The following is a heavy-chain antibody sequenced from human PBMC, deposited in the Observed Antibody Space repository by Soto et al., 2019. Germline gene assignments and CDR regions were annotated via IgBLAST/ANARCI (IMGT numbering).Heavy chain of an antibody. CDR1: GGTFSSYA. V-gene: IGHV1-69*13. J-gene: IGHJ6*02. Sequence: SVKVSCKASGGTFSSYAISWVRQAPGQGLEWMGGIIPIFGTANYAQKFQGRVTITADESTSTAYMELSSLRSEDTAVYYCARSSILTVSSVNYYYYGMDVWGQATTVTVAS. CDR2: IIPIFGTA. D-gene: IGHD3-9*01. CDR3: ARSSILTVSSVNYYYYGMDV.